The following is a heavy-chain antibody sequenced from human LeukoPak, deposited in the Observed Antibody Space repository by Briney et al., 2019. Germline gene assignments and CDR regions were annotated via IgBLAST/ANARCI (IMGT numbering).Heavy chain of an antibody. D-gene: IGHD3-10*01. CDR3: ARAMYYYGSGSYYSPPDYFDY. CDR2: ISAYNGNT. V-gene: IGHV1-18*01. Sequence: GASVKGSCKASGYTFTSYGVSWVRQAPGQGLEWMGWISAYNGNTNYAQKLQGRVTMTTDTSTSTAYMELRSLRSADTAVYYCARAMYYYGSGSYYSPPDYFDYWGQGTLVTLSS. CDR1: GYTFTSYG. J-gene: IGHJ4*02.